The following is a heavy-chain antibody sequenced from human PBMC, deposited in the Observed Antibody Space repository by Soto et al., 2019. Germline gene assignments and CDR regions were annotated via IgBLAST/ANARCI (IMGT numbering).Heavy chain of an antibody. CDR2: IYPGNSDT. CDR1: GYSFSTNW. Sequence: PGESLKISCKTSGYSFSTNWIGWVRQTPGKGLEWMGIIYPGNSDTRYSPSFQGQVTLSADKSINTAYLQWSSLKASDTAMYYCASRDNSGFTDHWGQGTLVTVSS. D-gene: IGHD3-22*01. CDR3: ASRDNSGFTDH. J-gene: IGHJ5*02. V-gene: IGHV5-51*01.